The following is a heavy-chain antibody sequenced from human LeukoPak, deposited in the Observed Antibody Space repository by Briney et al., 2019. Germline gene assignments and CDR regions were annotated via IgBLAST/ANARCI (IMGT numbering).Heavy chain of an antibody. V-gene: IGHV3-21*01. J-gene: IGHJ4*02. CDR2: ISSSSSYI. CDR1: GFTFSSYS. CDR3: ATDHSERSLRFEFAF. D-gene: IGHD5/OR15-5a*01. Sequence: GGSLRLSCAASGFTFSSYSMNWVRQAPGKGLEWVSSISSSSSYIYYADSVKGRFTISRDNAKNSLYLQMNSLRAEDTALYYCATDHSERSLRFEFAFWGQGSQVTVSS.